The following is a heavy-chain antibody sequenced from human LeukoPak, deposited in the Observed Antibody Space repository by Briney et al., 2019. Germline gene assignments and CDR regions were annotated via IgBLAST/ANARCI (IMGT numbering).Heavy chain of an antibody. CDR1: GGSISSGGYS. CDR2: IYHSGST. J-gene: IGHJ4*02. V-gene: IGHV4-30-2*01. Sequence: SETLSLTCAVSGGSISSGGYSWSWIRQPPGKGLEWIGYIYHSGSTYYNPSLKSRVTISVDRSKNQFSLKLSSVTAADTAVHYCAGGTGYGIYYFDYWGQGTLVTVSS. CDR3: AGGTGYGIYYFDY. D-gene: IGHD3/OR15-3a*01.